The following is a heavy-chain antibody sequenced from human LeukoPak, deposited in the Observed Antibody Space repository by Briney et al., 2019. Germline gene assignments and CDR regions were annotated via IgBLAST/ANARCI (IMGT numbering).Heavy chain of an antibody. CDR1: GGTFSSYA. V-gene: IGHV1-69*05. Sequence: SVKVSCKASGGTFSSYAISWVRQAPGQGLEWMGGIIPIFGTANYAQKFQGRVTITTDESTSTAYMELSSLRSEDTAVYYCARTVVVVPAAIPRYYYYYYMDVWGKGTTVTVSS. J-gene: IGHJ6*03. D-gene: IGHD2-2*02. CDR3: ARTVVVVPAAIPRYYYYYYMDV. CDR2: IIPIFGTA.